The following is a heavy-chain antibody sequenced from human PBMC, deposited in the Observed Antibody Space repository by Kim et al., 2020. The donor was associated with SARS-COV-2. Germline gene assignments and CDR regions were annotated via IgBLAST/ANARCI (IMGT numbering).Heavy chain of an antibody. CDR3: ARDPFTIFGVVDWFDP. CDR1: GFTFSSYW. CDR2: IKQDGSEK. D-gene: IGHD3-3*01. V-gene: IGHV3-7*01. Sequence: GGSLRLSCAASGFTFSSYWMSWVRQAPGKGLEWVANIKQDGSEKYYVDSVKGRFTISRDNAKNSLYLQMNSLRAEDTAVYYCARDPFTIFGVVDWFDPWGQGTLVTVSS. J-gene: IGHJ5*02.